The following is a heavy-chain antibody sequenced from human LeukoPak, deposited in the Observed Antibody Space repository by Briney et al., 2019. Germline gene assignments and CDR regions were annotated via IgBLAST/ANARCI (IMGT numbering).Heavy chain of an antibody. CDR1: GFTFSSYS. D-gene: IGHD4-17*01. CDR2: ISSSSSTI. CDR3: ASYGDYSPFDY. J-gene: IGHJ4*02. V-gene: IGHV3-48*01. Sequence: GGSLRLSCGASGFTFSSYSMNWVRQAPGKGLEWVSYISSSSSTIYYADSVKGRFTISRDNAKNSLYLQMSSLRAEDTAVYYCASYGDYSPFDYWGQGTLVTVSS.